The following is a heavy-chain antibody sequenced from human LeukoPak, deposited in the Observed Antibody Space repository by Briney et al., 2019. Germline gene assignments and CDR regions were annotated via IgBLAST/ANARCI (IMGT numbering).Heavy chain of an antibody. Sequence: GGSLRLSCAASGFTVSSNYMSWVRQAPGKGLEWVSVIYSGGSTYYAGSVKGRFTISRDNSKNMVYLQMNSLRAEDTALYYCAGGQMFTSGGFDTWGQGALVTVSS. CDR3: AGGQMFTSGGFDT. D-gene: IGHD6-19*01. J-gene: IGHJ5*02. CDR2: IYSGGST. V-gene: IGHV3-53*01. CDR1: GFTVSSNY.